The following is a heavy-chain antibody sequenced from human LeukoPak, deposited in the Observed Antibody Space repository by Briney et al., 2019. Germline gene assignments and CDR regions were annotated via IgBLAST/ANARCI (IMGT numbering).Heavy chain of an antibody. CDR2: INPNSGGT. CDR1: GYTFTGYY. V-gene: IGHV1-2*02. D-gene: IGHD6-13*01. J-gene: IGHJ4*02. Sequence: ASVKVSCKASGYTFTGYYMHWVRQAPGQGLEWMGWINPNSGGTNCAQKFQGRVTMTRDTSISTAYMELSRLRSDDTAVYYCASSIAAAGVFDYWGQGTLVTVSS. CDR3: ASSIAAAGVFDY.